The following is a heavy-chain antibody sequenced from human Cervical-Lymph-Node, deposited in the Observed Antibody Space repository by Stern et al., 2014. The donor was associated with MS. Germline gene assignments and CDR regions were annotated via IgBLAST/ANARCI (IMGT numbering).Heavy chain of an antibody. D-gene: IGHD2-2*02. CDR2: IWYDGSQK. Sequence: QVQLVQSEGGVVQPGGSQRLSCTASGFTFEDYAMEWVRQVPGKGLEWVAMIWYDGSQKYYGDSVRGRFSVSRDNSRNTLYLQMKSLSLEDTAVYYCARKIPDYYYYAMDVWGQGTTVTVSS. V-gene: IGHV3-33*01. J-gene: IGHJ6*02. CDR1: GFTFEDYA. CDR3: ARKIPDYYYYAMDV.